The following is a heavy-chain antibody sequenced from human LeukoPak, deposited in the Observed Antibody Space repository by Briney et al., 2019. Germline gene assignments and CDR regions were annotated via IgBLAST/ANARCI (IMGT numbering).Heavy chain of an antibody. CDR1: GGSFSNYY. CDR3: CGYNYDTEAFDV. J-gene: IGHJ3*01. CDR2: INHNEKA. D-gene: IGHD3-16*01. Sequence: SETLSLTCAVYGGSFSNYYWSWFRQPPEKGLEWIGEINHNEKANYRPSLKSRLTISLDTSKNQFSLRLSSVIAADTAVYYCCGYNYDTEAFDVWGRGTLVTVSS. V-gene: IGHV4-34*01.